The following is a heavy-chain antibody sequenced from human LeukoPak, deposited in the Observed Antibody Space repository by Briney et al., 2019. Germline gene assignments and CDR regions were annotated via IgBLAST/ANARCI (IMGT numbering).Heavy chain of an antibody. J-gene: IGHJ4*02. D-gene: IGHD6-19*01. CDR2: ISYDGSNK. CDR1: GFTFSSYG. CDR3: ARRGAVAGTLYY. Sequence: GGSLRLSCAASGFTFSSYGMHWVRQAPGKGLEWVAVISYDGSNKYYADSVKGRFTISRDNSKNTLYLQMNSLRAEDTAVYYCARRGAVAGTLYYWGQGTLVTVSS. V-gene: IGHV3-30*03.